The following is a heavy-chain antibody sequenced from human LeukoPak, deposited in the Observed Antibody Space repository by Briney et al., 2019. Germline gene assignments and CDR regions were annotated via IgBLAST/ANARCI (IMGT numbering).Heavy chain of an antibody. Sequence: GGSLRLSCAASGFTFSSYSMNWVRQAPGKGLEWVSSISSSSSYIYYADSVKGRFTISRDNAKNSLYLQMNSLRAEDTAVYYCARDGAGTYVWGSSPYAFDIWGQGTMVTVSS. V-gene: IGHV3-21*01. CDR1: GFTFSSYS. CDR2: ISSSSSYI. D-gene: IGHD3-16*01. J-gene: IGHJ3*02. CDR3: ARDGAGTYVWGSSPYAFDI.